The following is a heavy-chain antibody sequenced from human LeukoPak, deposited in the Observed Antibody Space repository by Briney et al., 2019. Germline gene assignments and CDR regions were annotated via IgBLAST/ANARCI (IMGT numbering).Heavy chain of an antibody. CDR2: IYYSGST. D-gene: IGHD6-13*01. CDR1: SGSISSYY. V-gene: IGHV4-39*01. Sequence: SETLSLTCTVSSGSISSYYWGWIRQPPGKGLEWIGSIYYSGSTYYNPSLKSRVTISVDTSKNQFSLKLSSVTAADTAVYYCAGFRIAAAGKDYWGQGTLVTVSS. J-gene: IGHJ4*02. CDR3: AGFRIAAAGKDY.